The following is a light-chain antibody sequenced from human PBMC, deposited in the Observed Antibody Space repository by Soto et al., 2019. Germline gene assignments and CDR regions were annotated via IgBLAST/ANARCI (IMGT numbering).Light chain of an antibody. CDR1: SGSIASNY. V-gene: IGLV6-57*01. CDR2: EDN. Sequence: NFMLTQPHSVSESPGKTVTIYCTRSSGSIASNYVQWYQQRPGSSPTTVIYEDNQRPSGVPDRFSGSIDSSSNSASLTISGLKTEDEADYYCQSYTSNNWVFGGGTKVTVL. CDR3: QSYTSNNWV. J-gene: IGLJ3*02.